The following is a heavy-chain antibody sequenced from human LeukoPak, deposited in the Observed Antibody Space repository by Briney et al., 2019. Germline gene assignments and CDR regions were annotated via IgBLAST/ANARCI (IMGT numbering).Heavy chain of an antibody. CDR1: GFTFSYYW. V-gene: IGHV3-74*01. CDR3: AGDPAYGGYSRFDY. J-gene: IGHJ4*02. CDR2: IKSDGSST. Sequence: PGGSLRLSCAASGFTFSYYWMHWVRQAPGKGLVWVSRIKSDGSSTSYAGSVKGRFTISRDNAKNTLYLQMNGLGGEDTAVYYCAGDPAYGGYSRFDYWGQGTLVTVSS. D-gene: IGHD4-23*01.